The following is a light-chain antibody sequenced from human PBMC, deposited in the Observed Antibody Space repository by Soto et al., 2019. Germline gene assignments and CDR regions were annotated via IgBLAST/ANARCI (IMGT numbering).Light chain of an antibody. CDR2: QAS. V-gene: IGKV1-5*03. CDR3: QQYDISSRT. J-gene: IGKJ2*02. CDR1: QSISTW. Sequence: DIQMTQFPSTLSASVGDRVTITCRASQSISTWLAWYQHKPGKAPKPLIYQASSLEGGVPSRFSGSGSGTEFTLTISSLQYDDFATYYCQQYDISSRTFGQGTKVETK.